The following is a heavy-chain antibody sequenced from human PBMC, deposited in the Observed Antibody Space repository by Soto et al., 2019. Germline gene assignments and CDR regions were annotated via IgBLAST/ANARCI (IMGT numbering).Heavy chain of an antibody. V-gene: IGHV3-30*18. Sequence: PGGSLRLSCAASGFTFSSYGMHWVRQAPGKGLEWVAVISYDGSNKYYADSVKGRFTISRDNSKNTLYLQMNSLRAEDTAVYYCAKAGAVSAYDSSGYYFDDRGQGTLVTVSS. CDR2: ISYDGSNK. J-gene: IGHJ4*02. CDR3: AKAGAVSAYDSSGYYFDD. D-gene: IGHD3-22*01. CDR1: GFTFSSYG.